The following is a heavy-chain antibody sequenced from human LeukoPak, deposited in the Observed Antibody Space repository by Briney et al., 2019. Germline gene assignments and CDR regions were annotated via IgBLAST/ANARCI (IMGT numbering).Heavy chain of an antibody. CDR1: GFTFSNYA. V-gene: IGHV3-23*01. CDR2: ITGSGGST. CDR3: AKKRVDDRPPLH. Sequence: GGSLRLSCVASGFTFSNYAMSWVRQAPGKGLEWVSGITGSGGSTYYADSGKGRFTISRDNSKSTLYLQMNSLRDDDTAVYYCAKKRVDDRPPLHWGQGTLVTVSS. D-gene: IGHD6-25*01. J-gene: IGHJ4*02.